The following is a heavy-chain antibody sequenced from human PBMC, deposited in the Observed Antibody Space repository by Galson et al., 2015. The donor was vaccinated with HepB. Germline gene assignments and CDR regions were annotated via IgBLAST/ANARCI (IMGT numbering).Heavy chain of an antibody. V-gene: IGHV3-48*02. CDR3: ARLARFLEE. CDR2: ISSSSSSTI. CDR1: GFTFSSYS. D-gene: IGHD3-3*01. Sequence: SLRLSCAASGFTFSSYSMNWVRQAPGKGLEWVSYISSSSSSTIYYADSVKGRFTISRDNAKNSLYLQMNSLRDEDTAVYYCARLARFLEEWGQGTLVTVSS. J-gene: IGHJ4*02.